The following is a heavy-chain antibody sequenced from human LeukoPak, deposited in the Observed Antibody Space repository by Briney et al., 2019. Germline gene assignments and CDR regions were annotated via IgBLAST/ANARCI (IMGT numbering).Heavy chain of an antibody. CDR3: ATTKQARRYFDY. CDR2: ISGSGGNT. Sequence: GGSLRLSCAGSGFTFSSNALSWVRQAPGKGLEWVSAISGSGGNTYYADSVRGRFTISRDNSKNTLYLQMNTLRAEDTAVYYCATTKQARRYFDYWGQGTLVTVSS. D-gene: IGHD1-1*01. J-gene: IGHJ4*02. V-gene: IGHV3-23*01. CDR1: GFTFSSNA.